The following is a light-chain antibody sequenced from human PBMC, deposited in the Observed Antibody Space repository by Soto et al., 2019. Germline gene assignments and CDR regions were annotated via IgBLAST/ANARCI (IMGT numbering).Light chain of an antibody. CDR3: MQALQSSFT. CDR1: QSLLHRNVNSY. V-gene: IGKV2-28*01. CDR2: LAS. Sequence: DIVMTQSPLSLSVTPGEAASISCRCSQSLLHRNVNSYLDWYLQRPGQSPQLLISLASNRASGVPDRFSGSGSGTDFTLHISRVEAEDVGVYYCMQALQSSFTFGPGTKVDL. J-gene: IGKJ3*01.